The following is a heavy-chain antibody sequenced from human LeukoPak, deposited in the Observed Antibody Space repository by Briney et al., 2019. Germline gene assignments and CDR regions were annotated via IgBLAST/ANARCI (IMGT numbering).Heavy chain of an antibody. D-gene: IGHD4-11*01. V-gene: IGHV1-69*13. CDR1: GGTFSSYA. CDR2: IIPIFGTA. CDR3: ARKTHSRPEGNYYYYGMDV. Sequence: SVKVSCKASGGTFSSYAISWVRQAPGQGLEWMGGIIPIFGTANYAQKFQGRVTITADESTSTAYMELSSLRSEDTAVYYCARKTHSRPEGNYYYYGMDVWGQGTTATVSS. J-gene: IGHJ6*02.